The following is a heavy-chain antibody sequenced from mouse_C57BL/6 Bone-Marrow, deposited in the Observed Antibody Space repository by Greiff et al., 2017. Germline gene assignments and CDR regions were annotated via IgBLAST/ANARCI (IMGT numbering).Heavy chain of an antibody. D-gene: IGHD1-1*01. J-gene: IGHJ2*01. V-gene: IGHV1-82*01. CDR3: ARSPYGSSSGDY. CDR2: IYPGDGDT. Sequence: QVQLQQSGPELVKPGASVKISSKASGYAFSSSWMNWVKQRPGKGLEWIGRIYPGDGDTNYNGKFKGKATLTADKSSSTAYMQLSSLTSEDSAVYFCARSPYGSSSGDYWGQGTTLTVSS. CDR1: GYAFSSSW.